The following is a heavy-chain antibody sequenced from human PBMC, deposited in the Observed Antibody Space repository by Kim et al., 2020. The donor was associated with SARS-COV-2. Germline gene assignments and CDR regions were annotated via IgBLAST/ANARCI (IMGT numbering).Heavy chain of an antibody. V-gene: IGHV4-4*07. Sequence: SGSTHCTPSREGRVTMSVDTSKNQFSLKLSSVTAADTAVYYFARNWYFDLWGRGTLVTVSS. J-gene: IGHJ2*01. CDR3: ARNWYFDL. CDR2: SGST.